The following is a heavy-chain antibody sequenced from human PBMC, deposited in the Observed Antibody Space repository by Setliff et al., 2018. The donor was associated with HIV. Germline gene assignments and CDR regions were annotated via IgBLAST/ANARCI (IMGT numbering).Heavy chain of an antibody. CDR2: INAGNGNT. CDR1: GYTFTSYA. J-gene: IGHJ6*02. Sequence: ASVKVSCKASGYTFTSYAMHWVRQAPGQGLEWMGWINAGNGNTKYSQKFQGRVTITRDTSASTAYMELSSLRSEDTAVYYCARGHVNYDSSGYSYYGMDVWGQGTTVTVSS. D-gene: IGHD3-22*01. V-gene: IGHV1-3*01. CDR3: ARGHVNYDSSGYSYYGMDV.